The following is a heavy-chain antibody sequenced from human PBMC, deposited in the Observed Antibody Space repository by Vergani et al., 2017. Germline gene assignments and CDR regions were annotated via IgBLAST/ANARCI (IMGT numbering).Heavy chain of an antibody. D-gene: IGHD4-17*01. CDR1: GFTFSSYG. Sequence: QVQLVESGGGVVQPGRSLRLSCAASGFTFSSYGMHWVRQAPGKGLEWVAVIWYDGSNKYYADSVKGRFTISRDNSKNTLYLQMNSLRAEDTAVYYCAKDYGDYSDAFDIWGQGTMVTVSS. CDR3: AKDYGDYSDAFDI. CDR2: IWYDGSNK. J-gene: IGHJ3*02. V-gene: IGHV3-33*06.